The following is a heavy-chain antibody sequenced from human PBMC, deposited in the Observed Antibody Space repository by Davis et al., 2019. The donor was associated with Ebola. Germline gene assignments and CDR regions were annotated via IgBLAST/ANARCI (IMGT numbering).Heavy chain of an antibody. CDR3: AREVETRIGMAGYYYYYMDV. CDR2: IYYSGST. Sequence: PSETLSLTCTVSGGSISSSSYYWGWIRQPPGKGLEWIGSIYYSGSTYYNPSLKSRVTISVDTSKNQFSLKLSSVTAADTAVYYCAREVETRIGMAGYYYYYMDVWGIGTTVTVSS. V-gene: IGHV4-39*02. CDR1: GGSISSSSYY. D-gene: IGHD6-19*01. J-gene: IGHJ6*03.